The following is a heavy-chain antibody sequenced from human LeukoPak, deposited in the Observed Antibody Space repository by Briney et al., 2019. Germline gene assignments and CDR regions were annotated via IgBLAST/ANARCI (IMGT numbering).Heavy chain of an antibody. CDR3: ARQDGIRPSYYYDSSGCHFDY. V-gene: IGHV4-39*01. J-gene: IGHJ4*02. CDR1: GGSISSSSYY. Sequence: SETLSLTCTVSGGSISSSSYYWGWIRQPPGKGLEWIGSIYYSGSTYYNPSLKSRVTISVDTSKNQFSLKLSSVTAADTAVYYCARQDGIRPSYYYDSSGCHFDYWGQGTLVTVSS. CDR2: IYYSGST. D-gene: IGHD3-22*01.